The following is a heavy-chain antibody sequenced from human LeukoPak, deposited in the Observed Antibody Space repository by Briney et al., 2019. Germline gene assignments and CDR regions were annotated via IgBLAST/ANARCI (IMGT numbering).Heavy chain of an antibody. V-gene: IGHV1-69*13. D-gene: IGHD6-19*01. CDR1: GGTFSSYA. CDR3: ARDGSSGWYGGDY. J-gene: IGHJ4*02. CDR2: IIPILGTA. Sequence: SVKVSCKASGGTFSSYAISWVRQAPGQGLEWMGGIIPILGTANYAQKFQGRVTITADESTSTAYMELSSLRSEDTAVYYCARDGSSGWYGGDYWGQGTLVTVSS.